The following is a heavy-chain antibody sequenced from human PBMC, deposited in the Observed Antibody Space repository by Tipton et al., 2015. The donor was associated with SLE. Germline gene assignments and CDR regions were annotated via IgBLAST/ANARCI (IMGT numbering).Heavy chain of an antibody. V-gene: IGHV3-30*04. CDR1: GFTFNSYA. Sequence: SLRLSCAASGFTFNSYAMHWVRQAPGKGLEWVALISYDGTNKYSADSVKGRFTISRDNFKNTLYLQMNSLRAEDTAVYYCARDLGVTIHPFDFWGQGTLVTVSS. D-gene: IGHD3-10*01. CDR3: ARDLGVTIHPFDF. CDR2: ISYDGTNK. J-gene: IGHJ4*02.